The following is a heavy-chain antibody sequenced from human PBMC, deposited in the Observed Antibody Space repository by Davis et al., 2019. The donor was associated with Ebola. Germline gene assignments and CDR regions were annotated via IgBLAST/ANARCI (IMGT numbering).Heavy chain of an antibody. CDR3: ARTSIVGTTTTASDI. D-gene: IGHD1-26*01. V-gene: IGHV1-18*01. Sequence: ASVKVSCKASGYTFKNYANSWVRQAPGQGLEWMGWISAYNGNTNYAQILQGRVTMTTDTSTGTAYMELRSLRSDDTAVYFCARTSIVGTTTTASDIWGQGTKVTVSS. CDR1: GYTFKNYA. J-gene: IGHJ3*02. CDR2: ISAYNGNT.